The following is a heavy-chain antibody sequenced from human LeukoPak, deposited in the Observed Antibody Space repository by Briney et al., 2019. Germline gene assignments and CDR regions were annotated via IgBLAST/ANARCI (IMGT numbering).Heavy chain of an antibody. CDR3: ARRAYYYGSGSYPDY. J-gene: IGHJ4*02. D-gene: IGHD3-10*01. CDR2: ISAYNGNT. Sequence: ASVKVSFKASGYTFTSYGISWVRQAPGQGLEWMGWISAYNGNTNYAQKLQGRVTMTTDTSTSTAYMELRSLRSDDTAVYYCARRAYYYGSGSYPDYWGQGTLVTVSS. CDR1: GYTFTSYG. V-gene: IGHV1-18*01.